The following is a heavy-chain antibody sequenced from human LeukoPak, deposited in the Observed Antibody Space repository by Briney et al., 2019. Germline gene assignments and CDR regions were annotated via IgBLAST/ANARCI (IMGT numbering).Heavy chain of an antibody. CDR1: GGSISSSNW. D-gene: IGHD2-15*01. Sequence: PSETLSLTCAVSGGSISSSNWWSWVRQPPGKGLEWIGEIYHSGSTNYNPSLKSRVTISVDTSKNQFSLKLSSVTAADTAVYYCSRTGCSGGSCYYYFDYWGQGTLVTVSS. V-gene: IGHV4-4*02. CDR3: SRTGCSGGSCYYYFDY. J-gene: IGHJ4*02. CDR2: IYHSGST.